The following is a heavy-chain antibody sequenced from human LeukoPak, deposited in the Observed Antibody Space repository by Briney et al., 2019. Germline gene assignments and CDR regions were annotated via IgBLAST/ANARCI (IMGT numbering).Heavy chain of an antibody. D-gene: IGHD3-10*01. J-gene: IGHJ4*02. Sequence: TLSLTCTVSGGSISSGAYYWSWIRQHPGKGLEWIGYISNSGSAYYNASLKSRVTISMDTAENQFSLKLNSVTAADTAVYYCARDYKGVRGVDYWGQGTLVTVSS. CDR2: ISNSGSA. CDR1: GGSISSGAYY. CDR3: ARDYKGVRGVDY. V-gene: IGHV4-31*03.